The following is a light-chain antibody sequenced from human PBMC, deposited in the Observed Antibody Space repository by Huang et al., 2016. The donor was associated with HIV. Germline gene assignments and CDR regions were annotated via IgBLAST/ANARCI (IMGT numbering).Light chain of an antibody. V-gene: IGKV1-39*01. CDR2: TAS. CDR1: QSITKY. Sequence: DIEMTQSPSSLYASVGDRVTVTCRASQSITKYLNWYQQKPGKAPKILIYTASSLQSEVPSRFSGSGSRTDFTLTISSLQPKDFATYYCQQAYSTPSTFGQGTRVEIK. CDR3: QQAYSTPST. J-gene: IGKJ1*01.